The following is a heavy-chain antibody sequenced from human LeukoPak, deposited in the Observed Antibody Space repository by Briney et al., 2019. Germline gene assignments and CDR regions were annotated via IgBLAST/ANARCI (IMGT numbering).Heavy chain of an antibody. CDR3: AGRDIVVVPAAIGSNWFDP. Sequence: SETLSLTCAVYGGSFSGYYWSWIRQPPGKGLEWIGEINHSGSTNYNPSLKSRVTISVDTSKNQFSLKLSSVTAADTAVYYCAGRDIVVVPAAIGSNWFDPWGQGTLVTVSS. V-gene: IGHV4-34*01. J-gene: IGHJ5*02. CDR2: INHSGST. CDR1: GGSFSGYY. D-gene: IGHD2-2*01.